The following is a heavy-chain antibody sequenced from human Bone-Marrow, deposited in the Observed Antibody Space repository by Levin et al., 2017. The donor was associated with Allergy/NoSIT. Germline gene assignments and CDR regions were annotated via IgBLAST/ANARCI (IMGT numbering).Heavy chain of an antibody. CDR2: ISATGGTT. V-gene: IGHV3-23*01. CDR3: AKEETDDSGDFGWFES. D-gene: IGHD4-17*01. Sequence: GGSLRLSCAASGFTFSDYSMSWVRQAPGKGLEWVSGISATGGTTYYADSVRGRFTISRDSSTNTLYVEMNSLRVEDTAVYYCAKEETDDSGDFGWFESCGQGTLVTVSS. J-gene: IGHJ5*01. CDR1: GFTFSDYS.